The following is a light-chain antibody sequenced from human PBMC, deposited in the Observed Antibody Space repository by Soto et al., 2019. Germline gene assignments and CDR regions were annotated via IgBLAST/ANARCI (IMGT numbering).Light chain of an antibody. Sequence: QSALTQPASVSGSPGQSITISCTGTSSDVGGYNYVSWYQQHSGKAPKLMIYEVINRPSGVYDRFSGSKSGNTASLTISGLQAEDEADYYCSSYTTSSTYVFGTGTKVTVL. CDR1: SSDVGGYNY. V-gene: IGLV2-14*01. CDR3: SSYTTSSTYV. CDR2: EVI. J-gene: IGLJ1*01.